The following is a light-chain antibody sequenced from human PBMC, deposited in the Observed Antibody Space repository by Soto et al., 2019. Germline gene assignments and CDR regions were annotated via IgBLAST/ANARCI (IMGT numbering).Light chain of an antibody. CDR2: GNS. CDR3: KSYDSSLSGYV. Sequence: CVLTHQPSLSGAPGHRVTISCTGSSSNIWAGYDVHWYQQLPGTAPKVLIYGNSNRPSGVPDRFSGSKSGTSASLAITGLQAEDEADYYCKSYDSSLSGYVFGSGTKVTVL. J-gene: IGLJ1*01. V-gene: IGLV1-40*01. CDR1: SSNIWAGYD.